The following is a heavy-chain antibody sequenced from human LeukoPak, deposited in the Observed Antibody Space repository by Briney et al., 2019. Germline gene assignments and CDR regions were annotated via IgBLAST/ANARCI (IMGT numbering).Heavy chain of an antibody. Sequence: ASVKVSCKASGYTFTSYDINWVRQATGQGLEWMGWMNPNSGNTGYAQKFQGRVTITRNTSISTAYMELSSLRSEDTAVYYCARGRSYSSGWENDAFDIWGQGTMVTVSS. CDR3: ARGRSYSSGWENDAFDI. D-gene: IGHD6-25*01. CDR2: MNPNSGNT. J-gene: IGHJ3*02. CDR1: GYTFTSYD. V-gene: IGHV1-8*03.